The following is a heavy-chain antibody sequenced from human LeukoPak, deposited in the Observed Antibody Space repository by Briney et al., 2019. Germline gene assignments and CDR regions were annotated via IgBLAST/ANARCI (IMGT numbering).Heavy chain of an antibody. J-gene: IGHJ5*02. CDR3: AKDRGIVGAPGGFDP. CDR1: GFTFSSYG. CDR2: IWYDGSNK. Sequence: GGSLRLSCAASGFTFSSYGMHWVRQAPGKGLEWVAVIWYDGSNKYYADSVKGRFTISRDNSKNTLYLQMNSLRAEDTALYYCAKDRGIVGAPGGFDPWGQGTLVTVSS. V-gene: IGHV3-30*02. D-gene: IGHD1-26*01.